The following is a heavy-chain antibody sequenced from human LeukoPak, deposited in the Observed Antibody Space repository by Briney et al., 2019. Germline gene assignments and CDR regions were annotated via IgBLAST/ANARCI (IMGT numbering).Heavy chain of an antibody. CDR1: GGSISSYY. CDR2: ISTSGST. D-gene: IGHD4-17*01. V-gene: IGHV4-4*07. J-gene: IGHJ4*02. Sequence: SETLSLTCTVSGGSISSYYWSWIRQPAGKGLESIGHISTSGSTNYNPSLKSRVTMSVDTSKNQFSLKLSSVTAADTAVYYCAREYNTVTSFDYWGQGTLVTVSS. CDR3: AREYNTVTSFDY.